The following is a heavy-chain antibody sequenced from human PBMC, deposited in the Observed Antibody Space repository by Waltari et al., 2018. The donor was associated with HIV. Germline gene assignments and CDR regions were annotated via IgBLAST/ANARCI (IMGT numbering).Heavy chain of an antibody. V-gene: IGHV3-48*02. J-gene: IGHJ6*02. Sequence: EVQLVESGGGLVQPGGSLRLSCAASGFTFSSYSMNWVRQAPGKGLEWVSYISSSSSTIYYADSVKGRFTISRDNAKNSLYLQMNSLRDEDTAVYYCARDFSGYDFWSGYYYYYGMDVWGQGTTVTVSS. D-gene: IGHD3-3*01. CDR2: ISSSSSTI. CDR3: ARDFSGYDFWSGYYYYYGMDV. CDR1: GFTFSSYS.